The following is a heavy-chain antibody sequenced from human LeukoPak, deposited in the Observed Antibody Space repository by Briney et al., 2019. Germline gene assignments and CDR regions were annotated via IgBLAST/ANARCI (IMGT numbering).Heavy chain of an antibody. J-gene: IGHJ6*02. CDR3: ARNDIYYYGMDV. D-gene: IGHD1-1*01. Sequence: SETLSLTCTVSGGSISSYYWSWLRQPPGKGLEWIGYIYYSGSTNYNPSLKSRVTISVDTSKNQFSLKLSSVTAADTAVYYCARNDIYYYGMDVWGQGTTVTVSS. CDR2: IYYSGST. CDR1: GGSISSYY. V-gene: IGHV4-59*08.